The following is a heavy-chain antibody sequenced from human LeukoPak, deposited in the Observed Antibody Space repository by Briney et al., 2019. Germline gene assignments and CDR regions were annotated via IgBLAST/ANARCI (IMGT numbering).Heavy chain of an antibody. CDR3: ARAVVRGVSRRRGYFDY. V-gene: IGHV4-34*01. Sequence: SETLSLTCAVYGGSFSGYYWSWIRQPPGKGLEWIGEINHSGSTNYNPSLKSRVTISVDTSKNQFSLKLSSVTAADTAVYYCARAVVRGVSRRRGYFDYWGQGTLVTVSS. J-gene: IGHJ4*02. D-gene: IGHD3-10*01. CDR1: GGSFSGYY. CDR2: INHSGST.